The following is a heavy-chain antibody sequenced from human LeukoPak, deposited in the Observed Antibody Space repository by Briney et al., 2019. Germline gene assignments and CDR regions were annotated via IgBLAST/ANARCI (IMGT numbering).Heavy chain of an antibody. Sequence: SQTLSLTCTVSGGSISSGDYYWSWIRQHPGKGLEWIGYIYYSGSTYYNPSLKSRVTISVDTSKNQFSLKLSSVTAADTAVYYCARCLGRTMVRGTYLDYWGQGTLVTVSS. CDR3: ARCLGRTMVRGTYLDY. CDR1: GGSISSGDYY. CDR2: IYYSGST. V-gene: IGHV4-31*03. J-gene: IGHJ4*02. D-gene: IGHD3-10*01.